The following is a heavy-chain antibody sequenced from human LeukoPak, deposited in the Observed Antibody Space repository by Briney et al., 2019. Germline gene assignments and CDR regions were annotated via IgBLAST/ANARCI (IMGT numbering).Heavy chain of an antibody. D-gene: IGHD1-26*01. CDR1: GFTFTPYT. J-gene: IGHJ5*02. Sequence: GGSLRLSCVGSGFTFTPYTMNWVRQAPGKGLEWVSSISSTSSYIYNADSVKGRFTISRDNAKNSLYLQLNSLRVEDTAVYYCARPGVPGIVGATYFDAWGQGTLVTVSS. CDR2: ISSTSSYI. V-gene: IGHV3-21*01. CDR3: ARPGVPGIVGATYFDA.